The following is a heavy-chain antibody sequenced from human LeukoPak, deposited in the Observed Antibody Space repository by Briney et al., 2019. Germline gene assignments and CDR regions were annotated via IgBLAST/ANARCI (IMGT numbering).Heavy chain of an antibody. V-gene: IGHV4-59*01. CDR1: GGSLSGYY. CDR3: ARHHYASGTHTPYYFDF. Sequence: SETLSLTCTVSGGSLSGYYWSWIRQPPGTGLEWIGYIYYSGSTNYNPSLKSRVTMSVDTSKSQFSLKLSSVTAADTALYYCARHHYASGTHTPYYFDFWGQGTLVTVSS. J-gene: IGHJ4*02. CDR2: IYYSGST. D-gene: IGHD3-10*01.